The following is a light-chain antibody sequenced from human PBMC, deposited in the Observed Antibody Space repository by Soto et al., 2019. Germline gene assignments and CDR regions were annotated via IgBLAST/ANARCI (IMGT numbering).Light chain of an antibody. V-gene: IGKV3-11*01. J-gene: IGKJ1*01. CDR1: QSISSY. Sequence: EIALTQSPATLSLSPGENAALSGRASQSISSYLAWYQQKPGQAPRLLIYDASHRATGIPARFSGGGSGTDFTLTISSLQPEDSATYYCQQTYSNPWTFGQGTKVDIK. CDR2: DAS. CDR3: QQTYSNPWT.